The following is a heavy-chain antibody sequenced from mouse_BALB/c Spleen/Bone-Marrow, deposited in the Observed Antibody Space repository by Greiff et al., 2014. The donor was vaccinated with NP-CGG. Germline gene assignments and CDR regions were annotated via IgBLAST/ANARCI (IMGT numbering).Heavy chain of an antibody. CDR1: GYTFTSFW. CDR3: TRYFCGGRDWYFDV. D-gene: IGHD1-1*02. V-gene: IGHV1-5*01. CDR2: VYPGNNDT. J-gene: IGHJ1*01. Sequence: VQLQQSGTVLARPGASVKMSCKASGYTFTSFWMHWVKQRPGQGLEWIGAVYPGNNDTNYNQNFKGKAKLTAVTSTSTAYMEFSSLTNEDSAVYYCTRYFCGGRDWYFDVWGPGTPVTVSS.